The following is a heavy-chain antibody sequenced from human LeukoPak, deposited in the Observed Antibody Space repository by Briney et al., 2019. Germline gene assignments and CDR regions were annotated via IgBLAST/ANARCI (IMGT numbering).Heavy chain of an antibody. CDR2: IQYDGSNQ. CDR3: AKDRCSNGVGCYYYYMDV. V-gene: IGHV3-30*02. CDR1: GFTFSIYE. Sequence: GGSLRLSCVASGFTFSIYEMNWVRQSPGKGPEWVAYIQYDGSNQQYADSVKGRFSISRDSSKNILYLQMNSLRAEDTAVYYCAKDRCSNGVGCYYYYMDVWGKGTTVTISS. J-gene: IGHJ6*03. D-gene: IGHD2-8*01.